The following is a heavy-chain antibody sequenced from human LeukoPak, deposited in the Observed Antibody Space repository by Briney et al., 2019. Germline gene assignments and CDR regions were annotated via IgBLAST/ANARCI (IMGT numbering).Heavy chain of an antibody. CDR2: IYYSRST. D-gene: IGHD2-15*01. J-gene: IGHJ5*02. Sequence: SETLALTCTVSGGSISSYYWSWVRQPPGKGREWIGDIYYSRSTNYNPSLKSRVTISVDTSKNQFSLKLSSVTAADTAVYYCARWYCSGGSCYRRLRFDPWGQGTLVTVS. CDR1: GGSISSYY. V-gene: IGHV4-59*08. CDR3: ARWYCSGGSCYRRLRFDP.